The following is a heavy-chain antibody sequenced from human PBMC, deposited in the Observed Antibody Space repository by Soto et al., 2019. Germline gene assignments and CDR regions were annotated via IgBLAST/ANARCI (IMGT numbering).Heavy chain of an antibody. CDR2: ISGSGDKT. J-gene: IGHJ4*02. V-gene: IGHV3-23*01. Sequence: EVQLLEFGGGLVQPGGSLRLSCAASGFTFSGYGLGWVRQAPGKGLECLSLISGSGDKTYYADSVKGRFTISRDNPRNTLYLQMNSLGAEDTAVYYCMRRTAAFGVADYWGRGTLVTVSS. CDR1: GFTFSGYG. D-gene: IGHD3-3*01. CDR3: MRRTAAFGVADY.